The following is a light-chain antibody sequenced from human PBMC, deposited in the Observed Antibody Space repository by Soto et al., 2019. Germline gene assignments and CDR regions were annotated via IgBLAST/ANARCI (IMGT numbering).Light chain of an antibody. CDR1: SSDVGGYNY. V-gene: IGLV2-14*01. CDR3: SSYTSSSTGV. Sequence: QSALTQPASVSGSPGQSITISCTGTSSDVGGYNYVSWYQQHPGKAPKLMIYEVSNRPSGVSNRFSGSKSGNTASLTISGLKAEDEADYCCSSYTSSSTGVFGGGTKLTVL. J-gene: IGLJ3*02. CDR2: EVS.